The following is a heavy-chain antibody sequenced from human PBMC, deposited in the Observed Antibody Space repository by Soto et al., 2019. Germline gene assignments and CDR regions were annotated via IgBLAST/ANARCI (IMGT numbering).Heavy chain of an antibody. Sequence: SETLSLTCAVSGGSIGRVGYSWSWIRQPPGGGLEWIGYMYHSGTFLKSPSLKTRLTMSLDMSKNQFSLTLNSMTAADTAVYYCARAQFYSGSGNYNNLMFDAWGQGIQVTVSS. CDR3: ARAQFYSGSGNYNNLMFDA. CDR1: GGSIGRVGYS. D-gene: IGHD3-10*01. CDR2: MYHSGTF. J-gene: IGHJ5*02. V-gene: IGHV4-30-2*01.